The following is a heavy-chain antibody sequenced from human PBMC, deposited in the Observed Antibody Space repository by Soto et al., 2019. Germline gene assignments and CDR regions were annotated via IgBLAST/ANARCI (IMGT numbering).Heavy chain of an antibody. Sequence: QITLKESGPTLVKPTQTLTLTCTFSGFSLSTSGVGVGWIRQPPGKALEWLALIYWDDDKHYSPSLRSRLTITNDTSKNPVVLTMTNMDPVDTATYYCAHSLTLNSDLNYCRFDYWGQGTLVTLSS. CDR3: AHSLTLNSDLNYCRFDY. D-gene: IGHD1-7*01. J-gene: IGHJ4*02. V-gene: IGHV2-5*02. CDR1: GFSLSTSGVG. CDR2: IYWDDDK.